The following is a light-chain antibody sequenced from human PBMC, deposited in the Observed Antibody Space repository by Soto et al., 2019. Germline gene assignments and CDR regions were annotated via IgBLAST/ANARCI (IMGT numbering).Light chain of an antibody. J-gene: IGLJ2*01. V-gene: IGLV2-14*01. Sequence: ALTQPASVSGSPGQSITISCTGTIYDVGAYHYVSWYQQFPGKAPKLILYEVSNRPSGISNRFSGFRSGSTASLTVSGLQPEDDAHYYCISYTTTGALVFGGGTKLTVL. CDR1: IYDVGAYHY. CDR2: EVS. CDR3: ISYTTTGALV.